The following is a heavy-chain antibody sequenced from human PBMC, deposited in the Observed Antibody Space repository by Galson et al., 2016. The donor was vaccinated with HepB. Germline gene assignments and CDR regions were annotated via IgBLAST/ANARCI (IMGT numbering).Heavy chain of an antibody. CDR3: ARDDYSGGRGSPDY. CDR2: INRYGATT. J-gene: IGHJ4*02. D-gene: IGHD4/OR15-4a*01. Sequence: SLRLSCAASGFFFSGRATSWVRQAPGKGLEWVSGINRYGATTGYAASVKGRFTISRDNSNNTLYLQMNSLTTEDTAVYYCARDDYSGGRGSPDYWGQGTLVTVSS. CDR1: GFFFSGRA. V-gene: IGHV3-23*01.